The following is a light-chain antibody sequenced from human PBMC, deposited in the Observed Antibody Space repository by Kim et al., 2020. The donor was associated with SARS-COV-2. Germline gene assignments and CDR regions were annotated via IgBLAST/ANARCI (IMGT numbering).Light chain of an antibody. Sequence: GQRVTISCSGSSSNIGSNYVYWYQQLPGTAPKLLIYKNNPRPSGVPDRFSGSKSGTSASLAISGLRSEDEADYYCAAWDDSLSGLVFGTGTKVTVL. J-gene: IGLJ1*01. V-gene: IGLV1-47*01. CDR1: SSNIGSNY. CDR2: KNN. CDR3: AAWDDSLSGLV.